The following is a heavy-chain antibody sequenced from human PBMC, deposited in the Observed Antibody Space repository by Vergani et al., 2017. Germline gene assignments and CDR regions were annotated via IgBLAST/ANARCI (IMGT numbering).Heavy chain of an antibody. CDR3: ARHVTQDYYNDSDYFDY. V-gene: IGHV4-38-2*01. J-gene: IGHJ4*02. CDR1: GYSISSGYY. D-gene: IGHD3-22*01. Sequence: QVQLQESGPGLVKPSETLSLTCAVSGYSISSGYYWGWIRQPPGKGLEWIGSIYHSGSTYYNPSLKSRVTISVDTSKNQFSLKLSSVTAADTAVYYCARHVTQDYYNDSDYFDYWGLGTLVTVSS. CDR2: IYHSGST.